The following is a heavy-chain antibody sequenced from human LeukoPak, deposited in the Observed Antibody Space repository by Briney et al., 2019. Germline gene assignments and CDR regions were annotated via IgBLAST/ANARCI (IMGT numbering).Heavy chain of an antibody. CDR1: GYTFTTFG. D-gene: IGHD3-16*02. CDR3: ARTSLSAYDY. Sequence: ASVKVSCKASGYTFTTFGIHWVRQAPGQRPEWMGWINVGNGNTKYSQKFQGRVTIARKTSASTAYMELSSLTSEDTAVYYCARTSLSAYDYWGQGTLVTVSS. J-gene: IGHJ4*02. CDR2: INVGNGNT. V-gene: IGHV1-3*01.